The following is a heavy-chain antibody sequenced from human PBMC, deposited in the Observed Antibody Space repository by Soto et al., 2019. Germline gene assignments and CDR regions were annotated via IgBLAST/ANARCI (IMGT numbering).Heavy chain of an antibody. D-gene: IGHD2-15*01. CDR3: ARENAVAASDY. Sequence: GGSLRLSYAASGFTFSSYAMHWVRQAPGKGLEYVSAISSNGGSTYYANSVKGRFTISRDNSKNTLYLQMGSLRAEDMAVYYCARENAVAASDYWGQGTLVTVSS. CDR1: GFTFSSYA. J-gene: IGHJ4*02. V-gene: IGHV3-64*01. CDR2: ISSNGGST.